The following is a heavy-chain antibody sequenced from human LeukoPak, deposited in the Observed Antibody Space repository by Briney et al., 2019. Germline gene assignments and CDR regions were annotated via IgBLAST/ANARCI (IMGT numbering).Heavy chain of an antibody. CDR3: ARRYYYDSSGYFANAFDI. V-gene: IGHV4-59*08. Sequence: SETLSLTCTVSGASISGWYWSWIRQPPGKGLEWIGYVYGSGYTNYNPSLKSRVTMSIDTSKNHFSLKLTSVTAADTAVYYCARRYYYDSSGYFANAFDIWGQGTMVTVSS. D-gene: IGHD3-22*01. CDR2: VYGSGYT. CDR1: GASISGWY. J-gene: IGHJ3*02.